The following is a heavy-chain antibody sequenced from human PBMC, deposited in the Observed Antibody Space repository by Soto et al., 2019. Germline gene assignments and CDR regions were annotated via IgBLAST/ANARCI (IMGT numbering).Heavy chain of an antibody. Sequence: QVQLQESGPGLVKPSQTLSLTCTVSGGSISSGGYYWSWIRQHPGKGLEWIGYIYYSGSTYYNPSLKSRVTISVDTSKNQFSLKLSSVTAVDTAVYYCASFVVVAATRIPPIRHDYWGQGTLVTVSS. CDR2: IYYSGST. D-gene: IGHD2-15*01. J-gene: IGHJ4*02. CDR1: GGSISSGGYY. V-gene: IGHV4-31*03. CDR3: ASFVVVAATRIPPIRHDY.